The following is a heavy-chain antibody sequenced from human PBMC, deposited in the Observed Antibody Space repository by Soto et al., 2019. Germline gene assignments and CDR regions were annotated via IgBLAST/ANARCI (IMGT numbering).Heavy chain of an antibody. Sequence: QVQLVQSGAELKKPGASVKVSCKASGYTFSNYDMNWVRQATGQGPEWIGWVNPHNGDTDYAQKFQGRVTLTTDISTTTAYMDLTSLRSEDSAIYYCATVSRKGSAREFDYGSQGTLITVSS. D-gene: IGHD3-10*01. J-gene: IGHJ4*02. CDR1: GYTFSNYD. CDR3: ATVSRKGSAREFDY. CDR2: VNPHNGDT. V-gene: IGHV1-8*01.